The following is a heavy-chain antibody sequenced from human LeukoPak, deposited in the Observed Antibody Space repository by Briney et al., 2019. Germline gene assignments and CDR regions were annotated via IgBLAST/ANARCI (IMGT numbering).Heavy chain of an antibody. Sequence: GGSLRLSCAASGFIFSNYAMHWVRQAPGKGLEWVAVTSYDGSNKYYADSVKGRFTISRNNSKNTLYLQMNSLRAEDTAVYYCARDYVGDVWGKGTTVTVSS. J-gene: IGHJ6*04. D-gene: IGHD3-10*02. V-gene: IGHV3-30*01. CDR2: TSYDGSNK. CDR1: GFIFSNYA. CDR3: ARDYVGDV.